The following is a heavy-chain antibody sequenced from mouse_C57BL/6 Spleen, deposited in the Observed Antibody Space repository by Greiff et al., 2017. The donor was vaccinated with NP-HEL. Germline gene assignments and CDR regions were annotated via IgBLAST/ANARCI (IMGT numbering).Heavy chain of an antibody. D-gene: IGHD2-4*01. V-gene: IGHV5-4*01. J-gene: IGHJ2*01. CDR3: ARENYDYDGGKTYYFDY. CDR2: ISDGGSYT. Sequence: EVMLVESGGGLVKPGGSLKLSCAASGFTFSSYAMSWVRQTPEKRLEWVATISDGGSYTYYPDNVKGRFTISRDNAKNNLYLQMSHLKSEDTAMYYCARENYDYDGGKTYYFDYWGQGTTLTVSS. CDR1: GFTFSSYA.